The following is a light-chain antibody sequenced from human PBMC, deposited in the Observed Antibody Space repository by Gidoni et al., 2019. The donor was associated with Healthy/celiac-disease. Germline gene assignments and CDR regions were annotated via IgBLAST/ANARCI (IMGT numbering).Light chain of an antibody. V-gene: IGKV2-28*01. CDR3: MQALQTPIT. CDR2: LGS. Sequence: DLVMTQSPLSLPVTPGEPASISCRSSQSLLHSNGYNYLDWYLQKPGQSPQLLIYLGSNRASGVPDRFSGSGSGTDSTLKISRVEAEDVGVYYCMQALQTPITFGQGTRLEIK. J-gene: IGKJ5*01. CDR1: QSLLHSNGYNY.